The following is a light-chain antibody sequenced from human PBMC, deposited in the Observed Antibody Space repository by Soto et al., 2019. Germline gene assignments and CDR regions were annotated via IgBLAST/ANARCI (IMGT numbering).Light chain of an antibody. CDR3: SSYTSSSSLWV. V-gene: IGLV2-14*01. CDR1: SSDVGGYNY. Sequence: QSALTQPASVSGSPGQSITISCTGTSSDVGGYNYVSWYQQHPGKAPKLMIYDVSNRPSGVSNRFSGSKSGNTASLTISGLQAEDEADYYCSSYTSSSSLWVFGTGTKLTFL. CDR2: DVS. J-gene: IGLJ1*01.